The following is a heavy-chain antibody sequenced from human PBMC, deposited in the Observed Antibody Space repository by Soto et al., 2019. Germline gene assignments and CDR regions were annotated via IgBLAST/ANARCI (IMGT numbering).Heavy chain of an antibody. CDR1: GGTFSSYT. J-gene: IGHJ4*02. Sequence: SVKVSCKASGGTFSSYTISWVRQAPGQGLEWMGRIIPIRGITSYAQKFQGRVTMTRDTSTSTVYMELSSLRSEDTAVYYCARDLPRSSDYWGQGTLVTVSS. CDR2: IIPIRGIT. CDR3: ARDLPRSSDY. V-gene: IGHV1-69*04.